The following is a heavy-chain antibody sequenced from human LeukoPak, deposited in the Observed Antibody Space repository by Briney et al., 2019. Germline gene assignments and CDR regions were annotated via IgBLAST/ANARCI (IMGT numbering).Heavy chain of an antibody. V-gene: IGHV4-59*01. CDR1: GDSITSSY. CDR2: VYHSGTT. D-gene: IGHD3-3*01. Sequence: PSETLSLTCAVSGDSITSSYWNWVRQSPEKGLEWIGFVYHSGTTSYNPSLKSRVSMSLDTSQNHFSLRLTSVTAADTATYYCARARGRSCCLLEYWGQGLPVTVSS. J-gene: IGHJ4*02. CDR3: ARARGRSCCLLEY.